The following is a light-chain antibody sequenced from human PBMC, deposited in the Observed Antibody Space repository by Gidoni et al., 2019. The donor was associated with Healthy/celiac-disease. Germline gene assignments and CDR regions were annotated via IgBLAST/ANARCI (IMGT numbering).Light chain of an antibody. CDR1: QSISSY. CDR2: AAS. Sequence: DGKMTKSTSSLSASVGDRVTITCRASQSISSYLNWYQQKPGKAPKLLIYAASSLQSGVPSRFSGSGSGTDFTLTISSLQPEDFATYYCQQSYSTPPYTFGQGTKLEIK. V-gene: IGKV1-39*01. J-gene: IGKJ2*01. CDR3: QQSYSTPPYT.